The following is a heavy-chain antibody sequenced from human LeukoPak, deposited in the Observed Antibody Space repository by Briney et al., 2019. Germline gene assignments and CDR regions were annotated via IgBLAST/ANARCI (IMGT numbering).Heavy chain of an antibody. D-gene: IGHD3-22*01. Sequence: PSETLSLTCTVSGLSISSGDYYWSWIRQPPGKGLEWIGYIDYSGSAYYNPSLKSRVTISVDTSKNQFSLKLSSVTAADTAVYYCARPYYYDSRIDPWGQGTLVTVSS. J-gene: IGHJ5*02. CDR3: ARPYYYDSRIDP. V-gene: IGHV4-30-4*01. CDR2: IDYSGSA. CDR1: GLSISSGDYY.